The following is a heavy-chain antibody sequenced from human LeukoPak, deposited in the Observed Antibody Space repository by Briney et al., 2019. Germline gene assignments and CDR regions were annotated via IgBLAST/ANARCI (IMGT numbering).Heavy chain of an antibody. CDR1: GGSISSGGYY. CDR2: IYHSGST. Sequence: SQTLSLTCTVSGGSISSGGYYWSWIRQPPGKGLEWIGCIYHSGSTYYNPSLKSRVTISLDKSKNLFSLKLSSVTAADTAVYFCARAPGVVVPTAFDFWGQGTLVTVSS. D-gene: IGHD2-2*01. J-gene: IGHJ4*02. CDR3: ARAPGVVVPTAFDF. V-gene: IGHV4-30-2*01.